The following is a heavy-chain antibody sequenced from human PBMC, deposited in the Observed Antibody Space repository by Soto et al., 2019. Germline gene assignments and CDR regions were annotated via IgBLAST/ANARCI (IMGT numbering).Heavy chain of an antibody. CDR3: ASDDYGDYVIDY. CDR2: IRSKGNSYAT. Sequence: EVQLVESGGGLVQPGGSLKLSCAASGFTFSEFAMHWVRQASGKGLEWVGRIRSKGNSYATGYAASVKGRFTISRDDSKNTAYLQMNSLKTEDTAVYYCASDDYGDYVIDYWGQGTLVTVSS. CDR1: GFTFSEFA. D-gene: IGHD4-17*01. V-gene: IGHV3-73*01. J-gene: IGHJ4*02.